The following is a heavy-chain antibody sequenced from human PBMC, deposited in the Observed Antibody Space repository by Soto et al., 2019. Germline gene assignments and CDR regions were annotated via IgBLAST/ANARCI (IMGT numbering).Heavy chain of an antibody. CDR2: ISYDGSNK. J-gene: IGHJ4*02. CDR3: AKIRVDHFDY. Sequence: QVQLVESGGGVVQPGRSLRLSCAASGFTFSSYGMHWVRQAPGKGLEWVAVISYDGSNKYYADSVKGRFTISRDNSKNTLYLQMNSLRAEDTAVYYCAKIRVDHFDYWGQGTLVTVSS. CDR1: GFTFSSYG. D-gene: IGHD2-2*01. V-gene: IGHV3-30*18.